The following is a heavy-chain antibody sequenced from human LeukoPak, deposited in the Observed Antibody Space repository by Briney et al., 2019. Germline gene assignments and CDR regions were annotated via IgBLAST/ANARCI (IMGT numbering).Heavy chain of an antibody. Sequence: PGGSLRLSCAASGFTFSSYAMSWVRQAPGKGLEWVSAISGSGGSAYYADSVKGRFTISRDNSKNTLYLQMNSLRAEDTAVYYCAKDRTVVRGVTDYWGQGTLVTVSS. CDR2: ISGSGGSA. CDR3: AKDRTVVRGVTDY. J-gene: IGHJ4*02. CDR1: GFTFSSYA. V-gene: IGHV3-23*01. D-gene: IGHD3-10*01.